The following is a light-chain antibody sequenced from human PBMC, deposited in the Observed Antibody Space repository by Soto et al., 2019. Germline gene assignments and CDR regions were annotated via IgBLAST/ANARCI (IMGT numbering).Light chain of an antibody. V-gene: IGKV3-20*01. CDR2: GAS. J-gene: IGKJ1*01. Sequence: EIVLTQSPATLSSFPGDRVTLSCRDSQAVNTRLAWYQHKPGQAPRLLIYGASSRATGIPDRFSGSGSGTDFTLTISRLEPEDFAVYYCQQYGSSSWTFGQGTKVDIK. CDR3: QQYGSSSWT. CDR1: QAVNTR.